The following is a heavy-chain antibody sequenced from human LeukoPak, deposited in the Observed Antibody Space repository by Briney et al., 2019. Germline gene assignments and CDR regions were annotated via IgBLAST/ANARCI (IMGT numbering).Heavy chain of an antibody. V-gene: IGHV3-66*01. J-gene: IGHJ3*02. Sequence: GGSLRLSCAASGFTVSSNYMSWVRQAPGKGLEWVSVIYSGGSTYYADSVKVRFTISRDNSKNTLYLQMNSLRAEDTAVYYCARSGEGHDAFDIWGQGTMVTVSS. CDR3: ARSGEGHDAFDI. CDR2: IYSGGST. CDR1: GFTVSSNY. D-gene: IGHD3-16*01.